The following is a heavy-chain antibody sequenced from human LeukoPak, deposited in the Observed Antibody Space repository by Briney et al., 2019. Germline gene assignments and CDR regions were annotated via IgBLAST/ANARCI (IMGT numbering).Heavy chain of an antibody. J-gene: IGHJ6*03. D-gene: IGHD2-15*01. CDR2: IIPIFGTA. CDR1: GGTFSSYA. CDR3: AREACSGGSCYSVRYYYYYMDV. Sequence: GSSVKVSCKASGGTFSSYAISWVRQAPGQGLEWMGGIIPIFGTANYAQKFQGRVTITADKSTSTAYMELSSLRSEDTAVYYCAREACSGGSCYSVRYYYYYMDVWGKGTTVTVSS. V-gene: IGHV1-69*06.